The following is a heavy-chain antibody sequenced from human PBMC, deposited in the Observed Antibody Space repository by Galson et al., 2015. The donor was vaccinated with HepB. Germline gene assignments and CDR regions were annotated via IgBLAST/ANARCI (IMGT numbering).Heavy chain of an antibody. D-gene: IGHD1-14*01. Sequence: LRLSCAASGFTFSSYAMHWVRQAPGKGLEWVSTITASGGNTYYADSVEGRFTISRDNSKSTLYLQMNSLRAEDTAVYYCATRGMRFPFDSWGQGTLVTVSS. CDR1: GFTFSSYA. J-gene: IGHJ4*02. CDR3: ATRGMRFPFDS. CDR2: ITASGGNT. V-gene: IGHV3-23*01.